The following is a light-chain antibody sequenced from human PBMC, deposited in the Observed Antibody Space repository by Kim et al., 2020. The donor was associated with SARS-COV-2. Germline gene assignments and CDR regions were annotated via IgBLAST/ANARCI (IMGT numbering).Light chain of an antibody. CDR1: SLRSYY. Sequence: GQAVRITCQGDSLRSYYASWYQQKPGHTPKVVFYGKDDRPSGIPDRFSGSSSADTASLTITGAQAEDEADYYCCSRDKTGKYYVFVIGTKVTVL. J-gene: IGLJ1*01. CDR3: CSRDKTGKYYV. V-gene: IGLV3-19*01. CDR2: GKD.